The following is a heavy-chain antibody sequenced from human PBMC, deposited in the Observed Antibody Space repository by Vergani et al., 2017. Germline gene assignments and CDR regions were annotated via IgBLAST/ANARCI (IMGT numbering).Heavy chain of an antibody. CDR3: ARRRWELLHGWFDP. D-gene: IGHD1-26*01. CDR1: GGTFSSYA. Sequence: QVQLVQSGAEVKKPGSSVKVSCKASGGTFSSYAISWVRQAPGQGLEWMGWISAYNGNTNYAQKLQGRVTMTTDTSTGTAYMELRSLRSDDTSGYYCARRRWELLHGWFDPWGQGTLVTVSS. J-gene: IGHJ5*02. V-gene: IGHV1-18*01. CDR2: ISAYNGNT.